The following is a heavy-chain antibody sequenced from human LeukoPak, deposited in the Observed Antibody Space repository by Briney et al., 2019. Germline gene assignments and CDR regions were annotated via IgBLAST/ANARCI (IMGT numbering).Heavy chain of an antibody. Sequence: PSETLSLTCTVSGASISAFHWTWFRQPAGKGLEWIGLIYSSGSTLFNPSLKSRVAMSVDPTKNQLSLKLTSVTASDTARYYCARKDGDYWGRGTLVTVSS. CDR3: ARKDGDY. V-gene: IGHV4-4*07. CDR1: GASISAFH. J-gene: IGHJ4*02. CDR2: IYSSGST.